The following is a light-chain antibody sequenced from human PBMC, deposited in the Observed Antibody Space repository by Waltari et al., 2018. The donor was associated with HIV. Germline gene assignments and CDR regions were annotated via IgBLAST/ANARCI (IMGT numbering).Light chain of an antibody. CDR3: YSTDSSGYYRV. V-gene: IGLV3-10*01. J-gene: IGLJ3*02. CDR2: GDS. CDR1: ALPKKY. Sequence: SYDLTQPPSVSVSPGQTARITCSGDALPKKYAYWYQQKPGQAPVLVISGDSGRPSGIPERFSGSSSGTTATLTISGAQVEDEADYYCYSTDSSGYYRVFGGGTKLTVL.